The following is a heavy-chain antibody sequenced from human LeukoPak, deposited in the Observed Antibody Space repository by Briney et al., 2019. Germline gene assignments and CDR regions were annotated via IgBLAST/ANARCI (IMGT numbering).Heavy chain of an antibody. D-gene: IGHD3-22*01. Sequence: GGSLRLSCAASGFTFSSYAMHWVRQAPGKGQEWVAVISYDGSNKYYADSVKGRFTISRDNSKNTLYLQMNSLRAEDTAVYYCARGGDYYDSSGYYLMNAFDIWGQGTMVTVSS. CDR3: ARGGDYYDSSGYYLMNAFDI. CDR2: ISYDGSNK. J-gene: IGHJ3*02. CDR1: GFTFSSYA. V-gene: IGHV3-30-3*01.